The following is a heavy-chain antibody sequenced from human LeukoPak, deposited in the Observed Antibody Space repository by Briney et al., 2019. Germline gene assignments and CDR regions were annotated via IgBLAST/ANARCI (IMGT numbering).Heavy chain of an antibody. CDR1: GFTFSSYG. CDR2: IWYDGSDK. CDR3: ARDITMVRGVIEGIGY. V-gene: IGHV3-33*01. J-gene: IGHJ4*02. Sequence: GGSLRLSCTASGFTFSSYGMHWVRQAPSKGLEWVAVIWYDGSDKYYGDSVKGRFTISRNNSKNTLYLQMNGLRTEDAAVYYCARDITMVRGVIEGIGYWGQGTLVTVSS. D-gene: IGHD3-10*01.